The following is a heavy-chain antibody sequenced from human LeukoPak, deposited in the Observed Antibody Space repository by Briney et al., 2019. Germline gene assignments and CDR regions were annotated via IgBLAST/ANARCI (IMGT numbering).Heavy chain of an antibody. J-gene: IGHJ4*02. Sequence: PGGSLRLSCAASGFTFSSYGMSWVRQAPGKGLEWVSAISGSGGSTYYADSVKGRFTISRDNSKNTLYLQMNSLRAEDTAVYYCVREYSSGWSENDYWGQGTLVTVSS. V-gene: IGHV3-23*01. CDR3: VREYSSGWSENDY. CDR1: GFTFSSYG. D-gene: IGHD6-19*01. CDR2: ISGSGGST.